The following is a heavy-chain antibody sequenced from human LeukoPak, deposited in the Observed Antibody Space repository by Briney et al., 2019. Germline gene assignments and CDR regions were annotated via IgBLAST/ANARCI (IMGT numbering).Heavy chain of an antibody. V-gene: IGHV3-30*03. CDR2: ISYDGSNK. Sequence: GGSLRLSCAASGITFSTYGMYWVRQAPGKGLEWVAVISYDGSNKYYAGSVKGRFTVSRDNSKNTLYLQMNSLRAEDTAVYYCARDTYGGSYRGTHYFDYWGQGTLVTVSS. CDR1: GITFSTYG. D-gene: IGHD1-26*01. J-gene: IGHJ4*02. CDR3: ARDTYGGSYRGTHYFDY.